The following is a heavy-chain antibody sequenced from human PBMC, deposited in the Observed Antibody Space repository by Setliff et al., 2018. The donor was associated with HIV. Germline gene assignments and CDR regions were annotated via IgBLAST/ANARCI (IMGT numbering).Heavy chain of an antibody. CDR3: ARVSPWFDP. Sequence: PGGSLRLSCVASGFTFRTYAMTWVRQVPGKGLEWVSTISGRGDSPYFADSVKGRFTISRDNSKNTLYLQMNSLRAEDTAVYYCARVSPWFDPWGQGTLVTVSS. V-gene: IGHV3-23*01. CDR2: ISGRGDSP. CDR1: GFTFRTYA. J-gene: IGHJ5*02.